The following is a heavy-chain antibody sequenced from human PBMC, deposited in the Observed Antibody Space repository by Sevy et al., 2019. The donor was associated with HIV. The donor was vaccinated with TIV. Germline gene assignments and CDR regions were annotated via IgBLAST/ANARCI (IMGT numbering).Heavy chain of an antibody. CDR3: STDPIIVLLVTDGMDV. CDR2: IKSTPDGGTT. J-gene: IGHJ6*02. Sequence: GGSLRLSCTASGFTFTHAWMSWVRQAPGKGLEWVGRIKSTPDGGTTDYAAPVKGRFTISREDSKNTLYLQMNSLKTEDTAVYYCSTDPIIVLLVTDGMDVWGQGTTVIVSS. CDR1: GFTFTHAW. D-gene: IGHD2-8*02. V-gene: IGHV3-15*01.